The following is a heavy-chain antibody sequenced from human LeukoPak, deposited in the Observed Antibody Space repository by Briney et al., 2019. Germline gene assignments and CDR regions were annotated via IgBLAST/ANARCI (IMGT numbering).Heavy chain of an antibody. D-gene: IGHD4-17*01. Sequence: SETLSLTCTVSGGSISSSSYYWGWIRPPPGKGLEWIGCIYYSGSTYYNPSVKGLVTISVDTSKNQFSLKLSSVTGADTAVYYCARRPTPSPYGDYFDYWGQGTLVTVSS. CDR1: GGSISSSSYY. V-gene: IGHV4-39*01. CDR3: ARRPTPSPYGDYFDY. CDR2: IYYSGST. J-gene: IGHJ4*02.